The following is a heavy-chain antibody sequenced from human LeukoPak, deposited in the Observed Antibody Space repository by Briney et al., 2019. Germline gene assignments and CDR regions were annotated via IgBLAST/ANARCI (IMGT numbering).Heavy chain of an antibody. CDR1: GGTFSSYA. Sequence: ASVKVSCKASGGTFSSYAISWVRQAPGQGLEWMGGIIPIFGTANYAQRFQGRVTITTDESTSTAYMELSSLRSEDTAVYYCARGGQSHDFRSGTPTYYYMDVWGKGTTVTVSS. D-gene: IGHD3-3*01. J-gene: IGHJ6*03. CDR2: IIPIFGTA. CDR3: ARGGQSHDFRSGTPTYYYMDV. V-gene: IGHV1-69*05.